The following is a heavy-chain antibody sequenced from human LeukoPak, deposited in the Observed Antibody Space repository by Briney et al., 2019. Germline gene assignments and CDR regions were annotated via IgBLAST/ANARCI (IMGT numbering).Heavy chain of an antibody. CDR2: IYYSGST. CDR1: GGSISSHY. J-gene: IGHJ5*02. D-gene: IGHD3-3*01. CDR3: TRSSTIFGVVFDP. V-gene: IGHV4-59*08. Sequence: SETLSLTSTVSGGSISSHYWIWIRQPPGKGLEWIGYIYYSGSTNYNPSLKSRVTISVDTSKNQFSLKLTSVTAADTAVYYCTRSSTIFGVVFDPWGQGALVTVSS.